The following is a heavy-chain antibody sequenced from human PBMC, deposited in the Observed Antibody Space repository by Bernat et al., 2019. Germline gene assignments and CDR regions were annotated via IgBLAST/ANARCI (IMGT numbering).Heavy chain of an antibody. D-gene: IGHD1-26*01. CDR1: GITVTSYY. Sequence: EVQLEESGGGLVQPGGSLRLSCAVSGITVTSYYMSWVRQAPGKGLEWVSVVSNGGHTYYTESVKGRLPVFRHNSNNTLSLQMNSLGLGDTAVYYCAGSGTTPGGFDVWGQGAMVTVSS. V-gene: IGHV3-53*04. CDR2: VSNGGHT. J-gene: IGHJ3*01. CDR3: AGSGTTPGGFDV.